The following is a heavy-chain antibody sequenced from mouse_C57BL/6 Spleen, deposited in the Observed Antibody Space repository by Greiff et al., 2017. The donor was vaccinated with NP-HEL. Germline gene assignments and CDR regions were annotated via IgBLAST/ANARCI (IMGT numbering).Heavy chain of an antibody. V-gene: IGHV5-17*01. D-gene: IGHD2-3*01. CDR1: GFTFSDYG. Sequence: EVKLQESGGGLVKPGGSLKLSCAASGFTFSDYGMHWVRQAPEKGLEWVAYISSGSSTIYYADTVKGRFTISRDNAKNTLFLQMTSLRSEDTAMYYCAMGDGYLHWYFDVWGTGTTVTVSS. J-gene: IGHJ1*03. CDR3: AMGDGYLHWYFDV. CDR2: ISSGSSTI.